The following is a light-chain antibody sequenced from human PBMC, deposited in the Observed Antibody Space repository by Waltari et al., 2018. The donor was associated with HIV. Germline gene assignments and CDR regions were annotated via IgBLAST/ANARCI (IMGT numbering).Light chain of an antibody. Sequence: SYVLTQPPSVSVAPGTTARITCGGNKIGSTSVHWYQHKPGQAPVLVIYYDRERPSGIPERFSGSDSGNTATLTINRVEAGDEADYYCQVWDSSSEHVVFGGGTKLTVL. CDR1: KIGSTS. V-gene: IGLV3-21*04. J-gene: IGLJ2*01. CDR2: YDR. CDR3: QVWDSSSEHVV.